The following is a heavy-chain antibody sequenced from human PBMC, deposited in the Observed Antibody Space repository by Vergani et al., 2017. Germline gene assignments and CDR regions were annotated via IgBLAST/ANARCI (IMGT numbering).Heavy chain of an antibody. CDR1: GYTFTGYY. Sequence: QVQLVQSGAEVKKPGASVKVSCKASGYTFTGYYMHWVRQAPGQGLEWMGWINPNSGGTNYAQKFQGRVTMTRDTSISTAYMELSRLRSDDTAVYYCARGRSGYSSSWTYYFDYWGQGTLVTVSS. D-gene: IGHD6-13*01. CDR2: INPNSGGT. V-gene: IGHV1-2*02. J-gene: IGHJ4*02. CDR3: ARGRSGYSSSWTYYFDY.